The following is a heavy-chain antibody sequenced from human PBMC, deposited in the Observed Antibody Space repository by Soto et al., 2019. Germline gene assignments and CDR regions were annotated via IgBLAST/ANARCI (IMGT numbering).Heavy chain of an antibody. CDR1: GYTFTGYY. J-gene: IGHJ5*02. CDR3: ARRVAVAGTGNWFDP. Sequence: GASVKVSCKASGYTFTGYYMHWVRQMPGKGLEWMGIIYPGDSDTRYSPSFQGQVTISADKSISTAYLQWSSLKASDTAMYYCARRVAVAGTGNWFDPWGQGTLVTVSS. D-gene: IGHD6-19*01. CDR2: IYPGDSDT. V-gene: IGHV5-51*01.